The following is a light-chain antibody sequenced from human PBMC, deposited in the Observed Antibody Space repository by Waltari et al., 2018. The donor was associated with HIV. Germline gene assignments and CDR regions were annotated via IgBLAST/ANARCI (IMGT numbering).Light chain of an antibody. J-gene: IGLJ2*01. CDR3: TSYISSSTPV. CDR1: DLNDYEY. Sequence: QSALTQPASVSGSPGQSITISCDLNDYEYGFWYQRHPGKAPKVIIYEVTNRPSGLSNRFSGSKSGNTATLTISGLQPEDEADYFCTSYISSSTPVFGRGTKVTVL. V-gene: IGLV2-14*01. CDR2: EVT.